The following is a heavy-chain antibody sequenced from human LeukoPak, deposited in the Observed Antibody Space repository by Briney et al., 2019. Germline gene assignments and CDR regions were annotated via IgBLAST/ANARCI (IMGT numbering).Heavy chain of an antibody. J-gene: IGHJ4*02. CDR2: ISYDGSNK. D-gene: IGHD4-11*01. CDR1: GFTFSSHA. Sequence: GGSLRLSCAASGFTFSSHAMHWVRQAPGKGLEWVAVISYDGSNKYYADSVKGRSTISRDNSKNTLYLQMNSLRAEDTAVYYCARGHGLTKDSWGQGTLVTVSS. V-gene: IGHV3-30*01. CDR3: ARGHGLTKDS.